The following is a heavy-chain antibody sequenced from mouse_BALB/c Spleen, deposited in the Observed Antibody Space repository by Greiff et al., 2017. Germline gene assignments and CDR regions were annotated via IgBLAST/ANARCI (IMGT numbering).Heavy chain of an antibody. D-gene: IGHD1-1*01. CDR2: ISSGGSYT. Sequence: EVKLVESGGDLVKPGGSLKLSCAASGFTFSSYGMSWVHQTPDKRLEWVATISSGGSYTYYPDSVKGRFTISRDNAKNTLYLQMSSLKSEDTAMYYCARHEPITTVVATSYYYAMDYWGQGTSVTVSS. CDR1: GFTFSSYG. CDR3: ARHEPITTVVATSYYYAMDY. J-gene: IGHJ4*01. V-gene: IGHV5-6*02.